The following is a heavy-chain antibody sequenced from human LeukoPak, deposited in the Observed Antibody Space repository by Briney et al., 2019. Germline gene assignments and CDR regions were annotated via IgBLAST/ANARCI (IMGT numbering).Heavy chain of an antibody. J-gene: IGHJ4*02. D-gene: IGHD3-22*01. V-gene: IGHV3-21*01. CDR3: ARARSYYDSSGSPKY. Sequence: PGGSLRLSCAASGFTFSSYSMNWVRQAPGKGLEWVSSISSSSSYIYYADSVKGRFTTSRDNAKNSLYLQMNSLRAEDTAVYYCARARSYYDSSGSPKYWGQGTLVTVSS. CDR2: ISSSSSYI. CDR1: GFTFSSYS.